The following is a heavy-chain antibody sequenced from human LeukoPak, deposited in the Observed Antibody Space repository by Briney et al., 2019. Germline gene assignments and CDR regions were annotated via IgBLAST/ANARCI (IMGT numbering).Heavy chain of an antibody. Sequence: GGSLRLSCAASGFTFSSYAMHWVRQAPGKGLEWVAVISYDGSNKYYADSVKGRFTISRDNSKNTLYLQMNSLRAEDTAVHYCARWEQQLPTKGYWFDPWGQVTLVTVSS. V-gene: IGHV3-30*04. CDR2: ISYDGSNK. J-gene: IGHJ5*02. D-gene: IGHD6-13*01. CDR3: ARWEQQLPTKGYWFDP. CDR1: GFTFSSYA.